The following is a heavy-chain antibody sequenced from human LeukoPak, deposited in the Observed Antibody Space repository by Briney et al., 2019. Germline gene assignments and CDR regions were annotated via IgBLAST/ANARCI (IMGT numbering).Heavy chain of an antibody. J-gene: IGHJ4*02. CDR3: ARDLTHRRNYDNSGYQIVPAF. CDR2: ISAYSGHT. CDR1: GYTFTNYG. Sequence: ASVKVSCKASGYTFTNYGISWVRQAPGQGLEWTGWISAYSGHTKYVQRLQGRVTMTTDTSTSTVYMELRSLRSDDTAVYYCARDLTHRRNYDNSGYQIVPAFWGQGTLVTVSS. V-gene: IGHV1-18*01. D-gene: IGHD3-22*01.